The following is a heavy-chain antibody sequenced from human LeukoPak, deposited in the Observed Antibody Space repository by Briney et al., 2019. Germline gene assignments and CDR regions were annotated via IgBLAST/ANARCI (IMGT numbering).Heavy chain of an antibody. CDR1: GGSISSYY. CDR3: ARDTGSGYDRGAFDI. V-gene: IGHV4-59*01. D-gene: IGHD5-12*01. Sequence: PSETLSLTCTVSGGSISSYYWSWIRQPPGKGLEWIGYIYYSGSTNYNPSLKSRVTISVDTSKNQFSLKLSSVTAADTAVYYCARDTGSGYDRGAFDIWGQGTMVTVSS. J-gene: IGHJ3*02. CDR2: IYYSGST.